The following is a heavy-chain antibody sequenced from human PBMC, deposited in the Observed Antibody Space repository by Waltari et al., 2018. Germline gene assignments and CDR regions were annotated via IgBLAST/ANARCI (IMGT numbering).Heavy chain of an antibody. D-gene: IGHD3-3*01. Sequence: QVQLQQWGAGLLKPSVTLSLTCAVYGGSFSGYYWSWIRQPQGKGLEWIGEINHSGSTNYNPSLKSRVTISVDTSKNQFSLKLSSVTAADTAVYYCARAHRNDFWSGYSAFDIWGQGTMVTVSS. V-gene: IGHV4-34*01. CDR3: ARAHRNDFWSGYSAFDI. CDR1: GGSFSGYY. CDR2: INHSGST. J-gene: IGHJ3*02.